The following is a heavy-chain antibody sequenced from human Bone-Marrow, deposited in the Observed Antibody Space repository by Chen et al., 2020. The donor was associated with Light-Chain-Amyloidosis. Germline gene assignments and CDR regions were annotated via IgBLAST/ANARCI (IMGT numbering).Heavy chain of an antibody. CDR1: GYTFPNYW. Sequence: EVQLEQSGPEVKKPGESLKISCKGSGYTFPNYWIGWVRQMPGKGLAWRGFIYPDDSDARYSPSFEGQVTISADKSITTAYLQWRSLKASDTAMYYCARRRDGYNFDYWGQGTLVTVSS. CDR2: IYPDDSDA. CDR3: ARRRDGYNFDY. D-gene: IGHD5-12*01. J-gene: IGHJ4*02. V-gene: IGHV5-51*01.